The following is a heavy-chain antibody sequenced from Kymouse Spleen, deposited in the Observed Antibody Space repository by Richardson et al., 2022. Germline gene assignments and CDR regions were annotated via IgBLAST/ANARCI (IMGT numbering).Heavy chain of an antibody. D-gene: IGHD3-10*01. J-gene: IGHJ3*02. V-gene: IGHV1-2*04. CDR1: GYTFTGYY. CDR3: ARGLWFGELLSDAFDI. CDR2: INPNSGGT. Sequence: QVQLVQSGAEVKKPGASVKVSCKASGYTFTGYYMHWVRQAPGQGLEWMGWINPNSGGTNYAQKFQGWVTMTRDTSISTAYMELSRLRSDDTAVYYCARGLWFGELLSDAFDIWGQGTMVTVSS.